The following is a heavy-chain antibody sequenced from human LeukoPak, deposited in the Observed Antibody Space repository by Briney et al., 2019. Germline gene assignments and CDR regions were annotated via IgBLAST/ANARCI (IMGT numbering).Heavy chain of an antibody. J-gene: IGHJ5*02. CDR3: ANTYGSGSYYKGGFDP. Sequence: ASVKVSCKASGYTFTSYYMHWVRQAPGQGLEWMGIINPSGGTTSYAQKFQGRVTMTRDTSTSTVYMELSRLRSDDTAVYSCANTYGSGSYYKGGFDPWGQGTLVTVSS. V-gene: IGHV1-46*01. D-gene: IGHD3-10*01. CDR1: GYTFTSYY. CDR2: INPSGGTT.